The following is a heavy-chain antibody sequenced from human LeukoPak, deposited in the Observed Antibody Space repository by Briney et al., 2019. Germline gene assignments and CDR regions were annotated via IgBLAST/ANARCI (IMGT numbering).Heavy chain of an antibody. CDR2: INSDGSST. Sequence: PGGSLRLSCAASGFTFSSYWMHWVRQAPGKGLVWVSRINSDGSSTSYADSVKGRFAISRDNAKNTLYLQMNSLRAEDTAVYYCARDKVATNTMDVWGKGTTVTISS. J-gene: IGHJ6*04. V-gene: IGHV3-74*01. CDR3: ARDKVATNTMDV. D-gene: IGHD5-12*01. CDR1: GFTFSSYW.